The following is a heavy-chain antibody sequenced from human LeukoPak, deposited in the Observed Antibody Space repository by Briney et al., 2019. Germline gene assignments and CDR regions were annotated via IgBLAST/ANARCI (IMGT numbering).Heavy chain of an antibody. CDR1: GYFISSGFF. CDR3: VRETRTVPFYYYFDV. J-gene: IGHJ6*03. V-gene: IGHV4-38-2*02. D-gene: IGHD4-11*01. CDR2: IYHRGTT. Sequence: ETLSLTCDVSGYFISSGFFWGWIRQPPGKGLECIGSIYHRGTTYYNPSLKSRVALSVDTSKNQFSLRLSSVTAADTAVYYCVRETRTVPFYYYFDVWGKGTTVAVSS.